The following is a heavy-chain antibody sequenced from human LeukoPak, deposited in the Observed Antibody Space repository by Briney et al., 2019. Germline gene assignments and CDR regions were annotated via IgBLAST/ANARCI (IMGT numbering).Heavy chain of an antibody. CDR1: GGSFSGYY. Sequence: PSETLSLTCAVYGGSFSGYYWSWIRQPPGKGLEWIGEINHSGSTNYNPSLKSRVTISVDTSKNQFSLKLSSVTAADTAVYYCALADPGAGYYFDYWGQGTLVTVSS. V-gene: IGHV4-34*01. CDR2: INHSGST. D-gene: IGHD3-10*01. CDR3: ALADPGAGYYFDY. J-gene: IGHJ4*02.